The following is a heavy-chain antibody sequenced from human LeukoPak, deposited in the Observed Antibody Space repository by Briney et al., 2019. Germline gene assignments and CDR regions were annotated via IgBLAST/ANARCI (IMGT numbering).Heavy chain of an antibody. CDR3: ARGYYDSSAYYSADY. V-gene: IGHV1-2*02. CDR2: IDPNSGGT. D-gene: IGHD3-22*01. CDR1: RYTFSGYY. Sequence: ASVKVSCEASRYTFSGYYIHWVRQAPGQGLEWMGWIDPNSGGTNYAQKFQGRVTMTREKSISTAYMELTRLRSDDTAVYYCARGYYDSSAYYSADYWGQGTLVTVSS. J-gene: IGHJ4*02.